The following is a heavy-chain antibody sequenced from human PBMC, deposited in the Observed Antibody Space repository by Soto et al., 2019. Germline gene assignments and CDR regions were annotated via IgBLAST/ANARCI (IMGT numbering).Heavy chain of an antibody. J-gene: IGHJ4*02. D-gene: IGHD1-26*01. Sequence: SETLALSCTVSGDSISSGSHYWNWIREHPGKGLELIGYISSSGNSYYSPSLKSLVFMSVDTSKNLFSLKLSAVTAADKAMYYCARNHVRGRTILGAAEFWGQGTLVTVSS. CDR1: GDSISSGSHY. CDR2: ISSSGNS. V-gene: IGHV4-31*01. CDR3: ARNHVRGRTILGAAEF.